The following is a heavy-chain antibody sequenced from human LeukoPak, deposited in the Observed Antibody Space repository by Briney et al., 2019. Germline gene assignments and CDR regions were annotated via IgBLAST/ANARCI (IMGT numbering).Heavy chain of an antibody. CDR2: INPSGGST. D-gene: IGHD3-10*01. CDR1: GYTFTSYY. CDR3: ARHRPFITMVRGVTPPTGMDV. Sequence: GASVKVSCKASGYTFTSYYMHWVRQAPGRGLEWMGIINPSGGSTRYAQKFQGRVTMTRDTSTSTVYMELSSLRSEDTAVYYCARHRPFITMVRGVTPPTGMDVWGKGTTVTVSS. J-gene: IGHJ6*04. V-gene: IGHV1-46*01.